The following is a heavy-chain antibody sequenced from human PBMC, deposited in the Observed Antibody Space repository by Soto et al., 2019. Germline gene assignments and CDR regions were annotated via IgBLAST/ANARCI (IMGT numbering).Heavy chain of an antibody. Sequence: SEALSVTCAVYGGSFSGYYWSWIRQPPGKGLEWIGEINHSGSTNYNPSLKSRVTISVDTSKNQFSLKLSSVTAADTAVYYCARRWGTYFDFWGQGTLVTVSS. CDR2: INHSGST. CDR1: GGSFSGYY. CDR3: ARRWGTYFDF. D-gene: IGHD7-27*01. V-gene: IGHV4-34*01. J-gene: IGHJ4*02.